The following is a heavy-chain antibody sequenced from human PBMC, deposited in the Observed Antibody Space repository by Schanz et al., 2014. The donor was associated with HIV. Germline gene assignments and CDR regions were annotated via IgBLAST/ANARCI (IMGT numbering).Heavy chain of an antibody. CDR2: VIGSGVRT. D-gene: IGHD2-2*01. V-gene: IGHV3-23*01. Sequence: EVHLLESGGGLAQPGGSLTLSCAASGFTFTNHALSWVRQAPGRGLEWVSTVIGSGVRTIYADSVKGRFTISRDNSKNTLSLHMNSLRVEDTAVYFCARELITVPNSYYSHFGMDVWGQGTTVTVSS. J-gene: IGHJ6*02. CDR1: GFTFTNHA. CDR3: ARELITVPNSYYSHFGMDV.